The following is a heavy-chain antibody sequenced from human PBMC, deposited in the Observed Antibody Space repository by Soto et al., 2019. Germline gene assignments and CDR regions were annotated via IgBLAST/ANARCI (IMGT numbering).Heavy chain of an antibody. CDR3: ARDGSMVRERWFDP. CDR2: INNDGIDT. V-gene: IGHV3-74*03. J-gene: IGHJ5*02. D-gene: IGHD3-10*01. Sequence: EVQLVESGGGVVQPGGSLRLSCAASGFTFIGYWMHWVRQGPGKGLVWVASINNDGIDTTYADSVKGRFTISRDNTKNMVYLEMNSLRADDTAVYYCARDGSMVRERWFDPWGQGTLVTVSS. CDR1: GFTFIGYW.